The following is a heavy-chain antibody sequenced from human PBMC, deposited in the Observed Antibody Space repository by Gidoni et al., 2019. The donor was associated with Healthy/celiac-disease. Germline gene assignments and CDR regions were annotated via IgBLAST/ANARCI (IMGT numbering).Heavy chain of an antibody. CDR1: GGSISSSSYY. D-gene: IGHD5-18*01. V-gene: IGHV4-39*07. CDR3: ARDLGYSYGYGYFDY. J-gene: IGHJ4*02. Sequence: QLQLQESGPGLVKPSETLSLTCTVSGGSISSSSYYWGWIRQPPGKGLEWIGSIYYSGSTYYNPSLKSRDTISVDTSKNQFSLKLSSVTAADTAVYYCARDLGYSYGYGYFDYWGQGTLVTVSS. CDR2: IYYSGST.